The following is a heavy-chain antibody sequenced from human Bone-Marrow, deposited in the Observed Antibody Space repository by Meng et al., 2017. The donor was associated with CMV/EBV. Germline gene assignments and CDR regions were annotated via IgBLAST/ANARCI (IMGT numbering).Heavy chain of an antibody. D-gene: IGHD2-15*01. J-gene: IGHJ4*02. V-gene: IGHV1-18*01. CDR3: ARVVGLCSGGSCYSLYFDD. Sequence: ASVKDSCKACGYTYTSYGMSWVRQAPGQGLEWMGCISSYKGNKNYAQKLQGRVTMTTDRSTSTAYMELRSLRSDDTAVYYCARVVGLCSGGSCYSLYFDDWGQGTLVTVSS. CDR1: GYTYTSYG. CDR2: ISSYKGNK.